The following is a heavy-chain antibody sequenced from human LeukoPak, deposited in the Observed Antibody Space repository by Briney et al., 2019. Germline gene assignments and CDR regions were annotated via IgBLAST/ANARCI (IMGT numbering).Heavy chain of an antibody. CDR1: GFTFSSYS. CDR3: ARDLPRYCSSTSCPYYYGMDV. CDR2: ISSSSSTI. D-gene: IGHD2-2*01. V-gene: IGHV3-48*01. Sequence: PGGSLRPSCAASGFTFSSYSMNWVRQAPGKGLEWVSYISSSSSTIYYADSVKGRFTISRDNSKNTLYLQMNSLRAEDTAVYYCARDLPRYCSSTSCPYYYGMDVWGQGTTVTVSS. J-gene: IGHJ6*02.